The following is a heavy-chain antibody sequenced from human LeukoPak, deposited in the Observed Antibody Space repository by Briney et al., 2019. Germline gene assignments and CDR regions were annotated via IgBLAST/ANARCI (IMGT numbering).Heavy chain of an antibody. Sequence: SVKVSCKASGGTFSSYAISWVRQAPGQGLEWMGGIIPIFGTANYAQKFQGRVTITADESTSTAYMELSSLRSEDTAVYYCARDSPVLLWFGESPDAFDIWGQGTMDTVSS. J-gene: IGHJ3*02. D-gene: IGHD3-10*01. CDR1: GGTFSSYA. CDR3: ARDSPVLLWFGESPDAFDI. CDR2: IIPIFGTA. V-gene: IGHV1-69*01.